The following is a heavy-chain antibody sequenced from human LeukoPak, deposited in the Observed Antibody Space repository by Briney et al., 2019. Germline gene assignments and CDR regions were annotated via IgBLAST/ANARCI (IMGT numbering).Heavy chain of an antibody. Sequence: SETLSLTCTVSGGSISSGGYYWSWIRQHPGKGLEWIGYIYYSGSTYYNPSLKSRVTISVDTSKNQFSLKLGSVTAADTAVYYCARGYSSSWYDYWGQGTLVTVSS. CDR1: GGSISSGGYY. CDR2: IYYSGST. CDR3: ARGYSSSWYDY. V-gene: IGHV4-31*03. D-gene: IGHD6-13*01. J-gene: IGHJ4*02.